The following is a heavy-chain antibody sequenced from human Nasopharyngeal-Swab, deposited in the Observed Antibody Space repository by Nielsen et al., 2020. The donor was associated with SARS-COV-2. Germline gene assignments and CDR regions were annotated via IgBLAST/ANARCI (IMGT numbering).Heavy chain of an antibody. CDR3: ARATTPIAVAGPRGWYFDL. V-gene: IGHV4-31*03. CDR2: IHYSGST. J-gene: IGHJ2*01. Sequence: SETLSLTCTVSGGSISSGGYYWSWIRQHPGKGLEWIGYIHYSGSTYYNPSLKSRVTISVDTSKNQFSLKLSSVTAADTAVYYCARATTPIAVAGPRGWYFDLWGRGTLVTVSS. D-gene: IGHD6-19*01. CDR1: GGSISSGGYY.